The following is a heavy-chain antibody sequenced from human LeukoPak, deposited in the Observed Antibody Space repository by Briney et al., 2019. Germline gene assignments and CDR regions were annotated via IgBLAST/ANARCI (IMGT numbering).Heavy chain of an antibody. CDR1: GGSIRSYY. D-gene: IGHD3-22*01. Sequence: SETLSLTCTVSGGSIRSYYWSWIRQPPGKGLEWIGYMHHSGSTKHNPYLKSRVTISLDSSKKQFSLTLSSVTTADTAVYYCARGHYDSSGYSNPFDPWGPGTLVTVST. J-gene: IGHJ5*02. CDR2: MHHSGST. CDR3: ARGHYDSSGYSNPFDP. V-gene: IGHV4-59*01.